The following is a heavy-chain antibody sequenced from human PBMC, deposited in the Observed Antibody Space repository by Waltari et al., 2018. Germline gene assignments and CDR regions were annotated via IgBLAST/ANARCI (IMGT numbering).Heavy chain of an antibody. J-gene: IGHJ3*02. CDR1: GYTFTTYG. CDR3: ARDFESRGYDI. V-gene: IGHV7-4-1*02. Sequence: VQLVHSGSGLKRHGATVQVSFKASGYTFTTYGINWVRQSPGPGLEWLGWINTDSGNPTYAQGFTGRLVFSLDTSVSTAYLQISSLKPEDTAIYYCARDFESRGYDIWGQGTLVTVSS. CDR2: INTDSGNP. D-gene: IGHD3-22*01.